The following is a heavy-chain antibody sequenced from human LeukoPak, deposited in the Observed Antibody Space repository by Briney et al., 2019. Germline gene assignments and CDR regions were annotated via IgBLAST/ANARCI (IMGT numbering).Heavy chain of an antibody. J-gene: IGHJ4*02. Sequence: GGSLRLSCAASGFTFRNYWMSWVRQAPGTGLEWVANIKQDGSDRNYVASVRGRFTISRDNSENTLYLQMDSLRAEDTALYYCARGPTAGWSSADYWGQGTLVTVSS. CDR3: ARGPTAGWSSADY. CDR1: GFTFRNYW. D-gene: IGHD6-19*01. V-gene: IGHV3-7*01. CDR2: IKQDGSDR.